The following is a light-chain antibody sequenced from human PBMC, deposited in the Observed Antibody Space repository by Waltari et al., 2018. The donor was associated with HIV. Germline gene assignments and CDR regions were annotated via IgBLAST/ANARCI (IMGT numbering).Light chain of an antibody. CDR3: QQAHSFSLT. J-gene: IGKJ4*01. CDR1: QPITNL. CDR2: SAS. Sequence: DTHLTQSHSSVSASVGDRVTITCRASQPITNLLAWYQQKPGQAPKLLIYSASNLQSGVPSRFTGTGSGTDFSLTINNLQPEDFATYYCQQAHSFSLTFGGGTKVEVK. V-gene: IGKV1-12*01.